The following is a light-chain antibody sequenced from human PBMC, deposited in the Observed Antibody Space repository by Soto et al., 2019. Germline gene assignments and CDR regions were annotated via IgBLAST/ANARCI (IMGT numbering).Light chain of an antibody. Sequence: QSALTQPASLSGSPGQSITISCTGTSSDIGAYDYVSWFQQHPGKAPKLMISEVNNRPSGVSNRSSGSKPGNTAYLTISGIQVEDEAEYFCCSFPTTSTHVFRTGTTVTAL. CDR1: SSDIGAYDY. V-gene: IGLV2-14*01. CDR2: EVN. J-gene: IGLJ1*01. CDR3: CSFPTTSTHV.